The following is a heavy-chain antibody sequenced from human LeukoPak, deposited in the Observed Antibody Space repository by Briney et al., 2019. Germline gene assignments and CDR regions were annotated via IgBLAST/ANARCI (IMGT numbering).Heavy chain of an antibody. J-gene: IGHJ4*02. D-gene: IGHD6-13*01. CDR1: GGTFSSYA. Sequence: SVKVSCKASGGTFSSYAISWVRQAPGQGLEWMGGIIPIFGPANYAQKFQGRVTITADKSTSTAYMELSSLRSEDTAVYYCARETRIAAACLEYWGQGTLVTVSS. V-gene: IGHV1-69*06. CDR2: IIPIFGPA. CDR3: ARETRIAAACLEY.